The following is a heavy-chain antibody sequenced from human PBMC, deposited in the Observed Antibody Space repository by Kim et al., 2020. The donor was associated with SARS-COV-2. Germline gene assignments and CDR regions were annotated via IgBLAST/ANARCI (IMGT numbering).Heavy chain of an antibody. V-gene: IGHV3-74*01. CDR3: ARDGEQINNYYGMDV. Sequence: ADYGKGRFTISRDNAKDTLYVQMNSLRAEETAVYYCARDGEQINNYYGMDVWGQGTTVTVSS. J-gene: IGHJ6*02. D-gene: IGHD7-27*01.